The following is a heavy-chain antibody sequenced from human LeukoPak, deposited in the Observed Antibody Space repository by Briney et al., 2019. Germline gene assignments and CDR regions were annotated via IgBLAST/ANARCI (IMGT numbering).Heavy chain of an antibody. CDR1: GFTVSSNY. D-gene: IGHD2-21*01. J-gene: IGHJ4*02. Sequence: PGGSLRLSCAASGFTVSSNYMSWVRQPPGKGLEWVSVINSGGSTNYTDSVKGRFTISRDNSRNTLYLQMNSLKAENTAVYECARDLFHWGQGTLVTVSS. CDR3: ARDLFH. CDR2: INSGGST. V-gene: IGHV3-53*01.